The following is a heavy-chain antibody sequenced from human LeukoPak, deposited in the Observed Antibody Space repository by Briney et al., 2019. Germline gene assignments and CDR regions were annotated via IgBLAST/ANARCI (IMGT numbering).Heavy chain of an antibody. V-gene: IGHV3-7*01. CDR1: GFTFSRHW. D-gene: IGHD6-19*01. Sequence: GGSLRLSCAASGFTFSRHWMSWVRQTPGKGLERVAHMNQDGSAIYYVDSVKGRFTISRDNAKNSLCLQMAGLTVADTAVYYCARTVPGYPDDYFDYWGQGTLVTVSS. J-gene: IGHJ4*02. CDR2: MNQDGSAI. CDR3: ARTVPGYPDDYFDY.